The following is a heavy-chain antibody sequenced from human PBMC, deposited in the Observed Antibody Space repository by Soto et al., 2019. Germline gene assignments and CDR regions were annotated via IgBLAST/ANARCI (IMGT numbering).Heavy chain of an antibody. CDR3: ARVGFGELLLDY. CDR1: GDSISSYY. Sequence: SETLSLTCTVSGDSISSYYWSWIRQPPGKGLEWIGYIYYSGSTNYNPSLKSRVTISVDTSKNQFSLKLSSVTAADTAVYYCARVGFGELLLDYWGQGTLVTVSS. V-gene: IGHV4-59*01. D-gene: IGHD3-10*01. J-gene: IGHJ4*02. CDR2: IYYSGST.